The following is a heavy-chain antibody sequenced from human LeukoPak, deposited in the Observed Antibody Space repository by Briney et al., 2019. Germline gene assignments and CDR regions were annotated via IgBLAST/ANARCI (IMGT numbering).Heavy chain of an antibody. J-gene: IGHJ4*02. Sequence: GGSLRLSCAASGFTFNNTWMSWVRQAPGKGLVWVSYISSSGSTIYYADSVKGRFTISRDNAKNSLYLQMNSLRAEDTAVYYCARDAEPYYYDSSGYSDYWGQGTLVTVSS. CDR1: GFTFNNTW. CDR2: ISSSGSTI. D-gene: IGHD3-22*01. V-gene: IGHV3-11*01. CDR3: ARDAEPYYYDSSGYSDY.